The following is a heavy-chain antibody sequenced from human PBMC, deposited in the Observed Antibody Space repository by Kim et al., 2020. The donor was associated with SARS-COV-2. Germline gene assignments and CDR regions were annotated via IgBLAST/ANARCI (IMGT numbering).Heavy chain of an antibody. J-gene: IGHJ4*02. CDR2: INHSGST. V-gene: IGHV4-34*01. Sequence: SETLSLTCAVYGGSFSGYYWSWIRQPPGKGLEWIGEINHSGSTNYNPSLKSRVTISVDTSKNQFSLKLSSVTAADTAVYYCARLSQHIVVVTEDYWGQGTLVTVSS. CDR3: ARLSQHIVVVTEDY. CDR1: GGSFSGYY. D-gene: IGHD2-21*02.